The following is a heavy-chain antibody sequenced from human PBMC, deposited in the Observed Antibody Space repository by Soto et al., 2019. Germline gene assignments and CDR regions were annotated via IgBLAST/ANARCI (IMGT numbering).Heavy chain of an antibody. CDR1: GGSFSGYY. V-gene: IGHV4-34*01. Sequence: QVQLQQWGAGLLKPSETLSLTCAVYGGSFSGYYWSWIRQPPGKGLEWIGEINHSGSTNYNPSLKSRGTVSVDTSKNQFSLKLSSVTAADTAVYYCARGGITDDYGDPEERPDAFDIWGQGTMVTVSS. CDR2: INHSGST. J-gene: IGHJ3*02. CDR3: ARGGITDDYGDPEERPDAFDI. D-gene: IGHD4-17*01.